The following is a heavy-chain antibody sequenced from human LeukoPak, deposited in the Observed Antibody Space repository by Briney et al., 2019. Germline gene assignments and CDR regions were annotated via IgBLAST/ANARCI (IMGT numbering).Heavy chain of an antibody. D-gene: IGHD1-26*01. CDR3: AAKGNGYTGIYVFAH. J-gene: IGHJ4*02. CDR2: ISYDGSNK. Sequence: GRSLRLSCAASGFTFSSYAMHWVRQAPGKGLEWVAVISYDGSNKYYADSVKGRFTISRDTSDNTLNLQMNGLGAEDSAVYYCAAKGNGYTGIYVFAHWGQGTLVTVSA. CDR1: GFTFSSYA. V-gene: IGHV3-30*14.